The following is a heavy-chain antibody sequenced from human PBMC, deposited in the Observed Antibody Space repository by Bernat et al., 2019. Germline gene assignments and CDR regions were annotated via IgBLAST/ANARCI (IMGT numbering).Heavy chain of an antibody. J-gene: IGHJ4*02. CDR3: ASDRSRTGTTHPVFDY. CDR1: GYTFTSYG. D-gene: IGHD1-1*01. V-gene: IGHV1-18*01. Sequence: KASGYTFTSYGITWVRQASGQGLEWMGWISGYSGKRNYAEKFQGRVTVTTEASTSTAYMEMRSLRFDETAVYYCASDRSRTGTTHPVFDYWGQG. CDR2: ISGYSGKR.